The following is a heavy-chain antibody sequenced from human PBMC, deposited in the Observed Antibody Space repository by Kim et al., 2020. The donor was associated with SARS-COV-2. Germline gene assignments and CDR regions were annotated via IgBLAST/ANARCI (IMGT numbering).Heavy chain of an antibody. CDR1: GHTLSQLS. V-gene: IGHV1-24*01. CDR3: TQGPLIRTTGLTMSYYFDN. J-gene: IGHJ4*02. Sequence: ASVKVSCKVSGHTLSQLSIHWVRQAPGKGLEWMGGSHPEEDEKIFAQKFQGRLTMTDDTSTDTSYMELSSLRSEDTAVYYCTQGPLIRTTGLTMSYYFDNWGQGTPVTVSS. CDR2: SHPEEDEK. D-gene: IGHD1-1*01.